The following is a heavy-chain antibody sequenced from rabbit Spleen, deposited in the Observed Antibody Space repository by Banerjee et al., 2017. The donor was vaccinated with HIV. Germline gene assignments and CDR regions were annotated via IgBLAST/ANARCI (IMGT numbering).Heavy chain of an antibody. CDR3: ARDTSSSFSSYGMDL. V-gene: IGHV1S45*01. D-gene: IGHD1-1*01. J-gene: IGHJ6*01. CDR2: IEAGTSGFT. Sequence: QEQLVESGGGLVKPEGSLTLTCKASGFSFSVSSYMCWVRQAPGKGLEWIACIEAGTSGFTYFANWAKGRFTISMTSSTTVTLQMTSLTAADTATYFCARDTSSSFSSYGMDLWGQGTLVTVS. CDR1: GFSFSVSSY.